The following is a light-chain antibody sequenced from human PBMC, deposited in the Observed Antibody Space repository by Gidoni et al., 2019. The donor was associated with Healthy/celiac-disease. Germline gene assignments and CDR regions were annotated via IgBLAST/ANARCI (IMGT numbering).Light chain of an antibody. J-gene: IGKJ5*01. V-gene: IGKV1-39*01. Sequence: DIQLTQSPSSLSASVGDRVTITCRASHSISSYLNWYQQKQVKAPKLLIYAASSLQSGVPSRFSGSGSGTDFTLTISSLQTEYFATYYCQHSYSTPPITFXQXTRLEIK. CDR3: QHSYSTPPIT. CDR1: HSISSY. CDR2: AAS.